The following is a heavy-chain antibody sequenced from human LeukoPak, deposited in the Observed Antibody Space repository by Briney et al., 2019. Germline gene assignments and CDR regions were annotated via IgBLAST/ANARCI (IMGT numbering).Heavy chain of an antibody. CDR2: IYSGGST. V-gene: IGHV3-53*01. Sequence: GGSLRLSCAASGFTVSSNYMSWVRQAPGKGLEWVSVIYSGGSTYYADSVKGRFTISRDNSKKTLFLQMSSLRAEDTAIYYCAKGSAAGRPYYFDYWGQGTLVTVSS. CDR1: GFTVSSNY. CDR3: AKGSAAGRPYYFDY. J-gene: IGHJ4*02. D-gene: IGHD6-25*01.